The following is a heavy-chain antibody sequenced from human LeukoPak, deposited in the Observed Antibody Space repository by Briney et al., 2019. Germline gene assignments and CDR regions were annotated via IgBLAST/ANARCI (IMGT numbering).Heavy chain of an antibody. CDR2: IYTSGST. D-gene: IGHD3-9*01. J-gene: IGHJ4*02. Sequence: SETLSLTCTVSGGSISSYYWSWIRQPAGKGLEWIGRIYTSGSTNYNPSLKSRVTMSVDTSKNQFSLKLSSVTAADTAVCYCARGDYDILTGYYIRYWGQGTLVTVSS. CDR3: ARGDYDILTGYYIRY. V-gene: IGHV4-4*07. CDR1: GGSISSYY.